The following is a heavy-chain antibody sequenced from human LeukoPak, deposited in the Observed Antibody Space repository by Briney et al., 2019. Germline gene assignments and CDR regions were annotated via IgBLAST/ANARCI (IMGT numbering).Heavy chain of an antibody. Sequence: GGSLRLSCTTSGFTFSHYEMNWVRQAPGKGLEWVSAISSNGGSTYYADSVRGRFTISRDNSKNTLYLQMNSLRAEDTAVYYCAKALYSGGGNGVDSWGQGTLVTVSS. CDR1: GFTFSHYE. CDR2: ISSNGGST. J-gene: IGHJ4*02. V-gene: IGHV3-23*01. CDR3: AKALYSGGGNGVDS. D-gene: IGHD2-15*01.